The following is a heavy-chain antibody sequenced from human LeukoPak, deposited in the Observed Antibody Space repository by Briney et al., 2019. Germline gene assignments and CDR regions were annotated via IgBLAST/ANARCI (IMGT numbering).Heavy chain of an antibody. D-gene: IGHD3-22*01. J-gene: IGHJ4*02. Sequence: SVKVSCKASGGTFSSYAISWVRQAPGQGLEWMGGIIPIFGTANYAQKFQGRVTITTDESTSTAYMELSSLRSKDTAVYYCASTSPRGDSSGYYYVDWGQGTLVTVSS. V-gene: IGHV1-69*05. CDR3: ASTSPRGDSSGYYYVD. CDR1: GGTFSSYA. CDR2: IIPIFGTA.